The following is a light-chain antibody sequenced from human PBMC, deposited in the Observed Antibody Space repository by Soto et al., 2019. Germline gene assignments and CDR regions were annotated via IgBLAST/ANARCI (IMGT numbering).Light chain of an antibody. Sequence: QSVVTQPPSASGTPGQRVTIPCSGSNSNIGSNTVNWYQQLPGAAPKLLIYSNNRRPSGVPDRFSGSKSGTSASLAITGLQSEDEADYYCAGWDDSLNGVVFGGGTKLTVL. V-gene: IGLV1-44*01. CDR2: SNN. J-gene: IGLJ2*01. CDR3: AGWDDSLNGVV. CDR1: NSNIGSNT.